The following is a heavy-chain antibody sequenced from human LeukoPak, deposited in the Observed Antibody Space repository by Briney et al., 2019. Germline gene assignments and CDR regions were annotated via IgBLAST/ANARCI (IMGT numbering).Heavy chain of an antibody. V-gene: IGHV3-30-3*01. CDR3: ARDVQLWGVGYYFDY. CDR2: ISYDGSNK. Sequence: GGSLRLSCAASGFTFSSYAMHWVRQAPGKGLEWVAVISYDGSNKYYADSVKGRFTISRDNSKNTLYLQMNSLRAEDTAVYYCARDVQLWGVGYYFDYWGQGTLVTVSS. D-gene: IGHD5-18*01. CDR1: GFTFSSYA. J-gene: IGHJ4*02.